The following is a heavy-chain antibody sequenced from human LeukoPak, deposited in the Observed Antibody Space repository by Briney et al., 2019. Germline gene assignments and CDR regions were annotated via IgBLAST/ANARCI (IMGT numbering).Heavy chain of an antibody. CDR3: ARLSVGIAVAGTDY. CDR1: GGSFSGYY. CDR2: INHSGST. D-gene: IGHD6-19*01. V-gene: IGHV4-34*01. Sequence: SGTLSLTCAVSGGSFSGYYWSWIRQPPGKGLEWIGEINHSGSTNYNPSLKSRVTISVDTSKNQFSLKLSSVTAADTAVYYCARLSVGIAVAGTDYWGQGTLVTVSS. J-gene: IGHJ4*02.